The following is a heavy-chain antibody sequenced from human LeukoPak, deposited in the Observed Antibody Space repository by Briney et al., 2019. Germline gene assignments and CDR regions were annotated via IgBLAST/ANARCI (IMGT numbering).Heavy chain of an antibody. V-gene: IGHV1-69*05. CDR2: IIPIFGTA. CDR1: GGTFSSYA. D-gene: IGHD2/OR15-2a*01. CDR3: AKDRNSPPHYHSFDS. Sequence: ASVKVSCKASGGTFSSYAISWVRQAPGQGLEWMGRIIPIFGTANYAQKFQGRVTITTDESTSTAYMELSSLRSEDTAVYYCAKDRNSPPHYHSFDSWGQGTLVTVSS. J-gene: IGHJ4*02.